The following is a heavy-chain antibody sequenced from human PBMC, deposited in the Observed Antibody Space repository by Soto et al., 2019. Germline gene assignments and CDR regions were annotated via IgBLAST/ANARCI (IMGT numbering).Heavy chain of an antibody. CDR2: IKQDGSEK. V-gene: IGHV3-7*01. J-gene: IGHJ5*02. CDR1: GFTFSSYW. CDR3: ASSIAARLNWFDR. D-gene: IGHD6-6*01. Sequence: EVQLVESGGGLVQPGGSLRLSCAASGFTFSSYWMSWVRQAPGKGLEWVANIKQDGSEKYYVDSVKGRFTISRDNAKNSLYLQMNSLRAEDTAVYYCASSIAARLNWFDRWGQGTLVTVSS.